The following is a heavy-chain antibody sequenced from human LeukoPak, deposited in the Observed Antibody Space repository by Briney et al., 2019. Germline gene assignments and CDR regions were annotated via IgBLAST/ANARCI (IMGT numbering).Heavy chain of an antibody. D-gene: IGHD1-26*01. Sequence: GGSLRLSCAASGFTFSSNWMHWVRQAPGKGLVWVSRINEDGSTTNYADSVKGRSTIFRDSAKNTLYLQMNSLRAEDTAVYYCVRDLGGRSGHWGQGTLVTVSS. CDR1: GFTFSSNW. J-gene: IGHJ4*02. V-gene: IGHV3-74*01. CDR2: INEDGSTT. CDR3: VRDLGGRSGH.